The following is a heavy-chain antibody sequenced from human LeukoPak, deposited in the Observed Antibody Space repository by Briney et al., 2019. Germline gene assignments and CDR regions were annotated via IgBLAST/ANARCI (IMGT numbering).Heavy chain of an antibody. CDR2: ISSSSSTI. Sequence: GGSLRLSCAASGFTFSSYEMSWVRQAPGKGLEWVSYISSSSSTIYYADSVKGRFTISRDNSKNTLYLQMNSLRAEDTAVYYCAKDRNYYDSSGYFPWGQGTLVTVSS. V-gene: IGHV3-48*03. CDR1: GFTFSSYE. J-gene: IGHJ4*02. D-gene: IGHD3-22*01. CDR3: AKDRNYYDSSGYFP.